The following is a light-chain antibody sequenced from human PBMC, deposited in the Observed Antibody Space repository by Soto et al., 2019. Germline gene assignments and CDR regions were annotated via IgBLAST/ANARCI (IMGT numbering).Light chain of an antibody. J-gene: IGKJ5*01. Sequence: EIVFRQSPATLALSPGERATLSCGATQSVSSRYLAWYQPKPGLAPRLVIYGASNRATGIPARFSGSGSGTELTLIVSSLQPEDFAVYDCQQYNNWPPITFGQGTRLEIK. CDR1: QSVSSRY. CDR2: GAS. CDR3: QQYNNWPPIT. V-gene: IGKV3D-15*01.